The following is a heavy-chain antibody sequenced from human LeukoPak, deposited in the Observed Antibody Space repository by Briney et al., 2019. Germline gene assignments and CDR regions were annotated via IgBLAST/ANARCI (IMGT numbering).Heavy chain of an antibody. J-gene: IGHJ4*02. CDR1: GFTLSSYS. CDR3: AKRSPPSSSTSCMDY. D-gene: IGHD2-2*01. CDR2: ISSSSSYI. Sequence: PGGSLRLSCAASGFTLSSYSMNWVRQAPGKGLEWVSSISSSSSYIYYADSVKGRFTISRDNAKNSLYLQMNSLRAEDTAVYYCAKRSPPSSSTSCMDYWGQGTLVTVSS. V-gene: IGHV3-21*01.